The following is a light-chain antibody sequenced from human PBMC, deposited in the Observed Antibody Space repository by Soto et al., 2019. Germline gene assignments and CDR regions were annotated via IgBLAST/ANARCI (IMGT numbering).Light chain of an antibody. CDR1: KIETKT. V-gene: IGLV3-21*02. J-gene: IGLJ1*01. CDR3: QVSDSLSDHPV. CDR2: DDS. Sequence: SYELTQPPSGSVAPGQTARISCGGNKIETKTVFCYQQKPGQAPVVAVSDDSVRPSGIPERFSGSNSGGTATLSIIGVEAGDEADYYCQVSDSLSDHPVFGPGPKLTVL.